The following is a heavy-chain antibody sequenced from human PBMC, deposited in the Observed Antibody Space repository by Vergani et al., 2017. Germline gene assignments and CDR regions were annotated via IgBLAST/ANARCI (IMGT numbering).Heavy chain of an antibody. J-gene: IGHJ6*03. CDR3: AKTLVDTAPDYYYYYMDV. CDR1: GFTFSSYS. V-gene: IGHV3-30*18. D-gene: IGHD5-18*01. CDR2: ISYDGSNK. Sequence: QVQLVESGGGVVQPGRSLRLSCAASGFTFSSYSMHWVRQAPGKGLEWVAVISYDGSNKYYADSVKGRFTISRDNSKNTLYLQMNSLRAEDTAVYYCAKTLVDTAPDYYYYYMDVWGKGTTVTVSS.